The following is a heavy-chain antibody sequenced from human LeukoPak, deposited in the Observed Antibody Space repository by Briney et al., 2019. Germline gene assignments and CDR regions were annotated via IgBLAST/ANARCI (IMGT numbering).Heavy chain of an antibody. CDR1: GLSFSGKW. CDR2: IKADGSEK. Sequence: GGSLILSCAASGLSFSGKWMNCVRQPPGKGLEWVANIKADGSEKYYVDSVKGRFTISRDDAKRTVDLQMDNLRAENTAIYYCAKDKNVETWGEGALVTVSS. CDR3: AKDKNVET. V-gene: IGHV3-7*04. J-gene: IGHJ5*02.